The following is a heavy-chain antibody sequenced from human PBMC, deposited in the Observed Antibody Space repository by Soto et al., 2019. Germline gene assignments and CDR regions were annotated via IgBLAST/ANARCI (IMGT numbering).Heavy chain of an antibody. J-gene: IGHJ6*02. D-gene: IGHD4-17*01. Sequence: PGGSLRLSCAASGFTFSSYGMHWVRQAPGKGLEWVAVIWYDGSNKYYADSVKGRFTISRDNSKNTLYLQMNSLRAEDTAVYYCARDLTTVTQLYYYYYGMDVWGQGTTVTVSS. CDR1: GFTFSSYG. CDR2: IWYDGSNK. V-gene: IGHV3-33*01. CDR3: ARDLTTVTQLYYYYYGMDV.